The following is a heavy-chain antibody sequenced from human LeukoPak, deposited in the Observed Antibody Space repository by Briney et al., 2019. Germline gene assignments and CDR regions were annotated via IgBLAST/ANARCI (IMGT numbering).Heavy chain of an antibody. CDR2: ISSSGSTI. CDR1: GFTFSSYE. J-gene: IGHJ3*02. D-gene: IGHD3-10*01. Sequence: GGSLRLSCAASGFTFSSYEMNWVRQAPGKGLEWVSYISSSGSTIYYADSVKGQFTISRDNSKNTLYLQMNSLRAEDTAVYYCAKPDGSGSYFDAFDIWGQGTMVTVSS. CDR3: AKPDGSGSYFDAFDI. V-gene: IGHV3-48*03.